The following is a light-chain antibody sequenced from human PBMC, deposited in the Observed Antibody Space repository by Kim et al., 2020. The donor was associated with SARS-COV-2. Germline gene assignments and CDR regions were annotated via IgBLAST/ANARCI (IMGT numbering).Light chain of an antibody. Sequence: QSVTISCTGTSSDVGGYTYVSWYQQHPGKAPKVMIYEVSKRPSGVPDRFSGSKSGNTASLTVSGLQAEDEADYYCSSYAGSNINYVFGTGTKVTVL. V-gene: IGLV2-8*01. J-gene: IGLJ1*01. CDR3: SSYAGSNINYV. CDR1: SSDVGGYTY. CDR2: EVS.